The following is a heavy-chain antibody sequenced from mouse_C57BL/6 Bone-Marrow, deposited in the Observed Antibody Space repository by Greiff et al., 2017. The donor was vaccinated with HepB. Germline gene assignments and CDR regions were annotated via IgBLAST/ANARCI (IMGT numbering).Heavy chain of an antibody. CDR2: IYPGSGST. Sequence: QVQLQQPGAELVKPGASVKMSCKASGYTFTSYWITWVKQRPGQGLEWIGDIYPGSGSTNYTEKFKSKATLTVDTSSSTAYMQLSSLTSEDSAVYYCARYYYGSSLWYFDVWGTGTTVTVSS. CDR3: ARYYYGSSLWYFDV. V-gene: IGHV1-55*01. J-gene: IGHJ1*03. D-gene: IGHD1-1*01. CDR1: GYTFTSYW.